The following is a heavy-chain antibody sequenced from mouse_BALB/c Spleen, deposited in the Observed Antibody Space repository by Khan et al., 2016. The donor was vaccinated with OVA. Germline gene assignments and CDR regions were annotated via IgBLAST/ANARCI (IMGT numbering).Heavy chain of an antibody. CDR3: AGLKDI. J-gene: IGHJ2*01. Sequence: QVQLKQSGPGLVAPSQSLSITCTVSGFSLTSYGVHWVRQPPGKGLEWLGVIWAGGSTNYNSALMSRLSIIKDNSKSQVFLKMNSLQTDDTAMYYCAGLKDIWGQGTTLTVSS. CDR2: IWAGGST. V-gene: IGHV2-9*02. D-gene: IGHD1-3*01. CDR1: GFSLTSYG.